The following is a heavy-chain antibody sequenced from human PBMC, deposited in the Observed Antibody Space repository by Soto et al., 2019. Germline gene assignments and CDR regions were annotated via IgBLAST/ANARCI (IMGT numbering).Heavy chain of an antibody. CDR3: AKDWVPYYDFWSGYSETNWFDP. CDR2: ISYDGSNK. D-gene: IGHD3-3*01. J-gene: IGHJ5*02. V-gene: IGHV3-30*18. CDR1: GFTFSSYG. Sequence: GGSLRLSCAASGFTFSSYGMHWVRQAPGKGLEWVAVISYDGSNKYYADSVKGRFTISRDKSKNTLYLQMNSLRAEDTAVYYCAKDWVPYYDFWSGYSETNWFDPWGQGTLVTVSS.